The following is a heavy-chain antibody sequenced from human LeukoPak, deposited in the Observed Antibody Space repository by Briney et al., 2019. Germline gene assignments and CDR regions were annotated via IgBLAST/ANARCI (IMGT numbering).Heavy chain of an antibody. D-gene: IGHD2-15*01. CDR2: IYYSGST. CDR3: ARGGGYCSGGSCYTIWFDP. Sequence: PSETLSLTCTVSGGSISSYYWSWIRQPPGKGLGWIGYIYYSGSTNYNPSLKSRVTISVDTSKNQFSLKLSSVTAADTAVYYCARGGGYCSGGSCYTIWFDPWGQGTLVTVSS. J-gene: IGHJ5*02. V-gene: IGHV4-59*01. CDR1: GGSISSYY.